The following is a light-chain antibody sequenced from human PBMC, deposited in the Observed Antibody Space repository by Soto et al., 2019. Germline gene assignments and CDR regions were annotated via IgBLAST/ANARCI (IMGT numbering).Light chain of an antibody. CDR1: QSLLHSNGYNY. CDR3: MQALQTPST. J-gene: IGKJ5*01. CDR2: LGS. V-gene: IGKV2-28*01. Sequence: DIVMTQSPLSLPVTPGEPASISCRSSQSLLHSNGYNYLDWYLQKPGQSPQLLIYLGSNRASGVXDXYSGSGSGTDFTLKISRVEAEDVGVYYCMQALQTPSTFGQGTRLEIK.